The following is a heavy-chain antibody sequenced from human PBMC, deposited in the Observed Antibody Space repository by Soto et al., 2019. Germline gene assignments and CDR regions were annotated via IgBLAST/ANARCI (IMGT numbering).Heavy chain of an antibody. CDR3: ARGHSTSGYDS. Sequence: PSETVSLTCAVYGASFIGYYWSWIRQSPGKGLEWIGEIHHSGSTHYNPSLKSRLTFSIDESQSQFYMMLTSVTAADTALYFCARGHSTSGYDSWGQGSLVTVSS. CDR2: IHHSGST. D-gene: IGHD6-6*01. CDR1: GASFIGYY. V-gene: IGHV4-34*01. J-gene: IGHJ4*02.